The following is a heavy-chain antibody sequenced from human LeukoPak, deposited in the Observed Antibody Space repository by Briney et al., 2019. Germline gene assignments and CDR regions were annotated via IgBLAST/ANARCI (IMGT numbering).Heavy chain of an antibody. CDR1: GYTFTSYY. CDR2: INPSGGST. J-gene: IGHJ6*02. Sequence: ASVTVSCKASGYTFTSYYMHWVRQAPGQGLEWMGIINPSGGSTSYAQKFQGRVTMTRDTSTSTVYMELSSLRSEDTAVYYCARDEGYCSSTSCYRSYYYYGMDVWGQGTTVTVSS. D-gene: IGHD2-2*02. V-gene: IGHV1-46*01. CDR3: ARDEGYCSSTSCYRSYYYYGMDV.